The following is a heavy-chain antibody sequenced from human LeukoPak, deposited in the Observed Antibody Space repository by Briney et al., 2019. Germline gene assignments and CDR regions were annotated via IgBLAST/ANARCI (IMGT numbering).Heavy chain of an antibody. V-gene: IGHV4-31*03. CDR1: GGSIRSGGYY. CDR3: AGHFVPAATEGVFGDNRFDP. CDR2: SYYSGST. D-gene: IGHD2-2*01. J-gene: IGHJ5*02. Sequence: SETLSLTCTVSGGSIRSGGYYWSWIRQHPGKGLEWIGYSYYSGSTYYNPSLKSRITISVDKSKKQFALKLSSVTAADTAVYYCAGHFVPAATEGVFGDNRFDPWGQGTLVTVSS.